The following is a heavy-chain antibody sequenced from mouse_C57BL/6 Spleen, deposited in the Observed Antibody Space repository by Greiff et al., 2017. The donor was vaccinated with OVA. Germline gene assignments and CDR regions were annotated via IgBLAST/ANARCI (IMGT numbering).Heavy chain of an antibody. D-gene: IGHD2-4*01. CDR2: INPSNGGT. CDR1: GYTFTSYW. Sequence: QVQLQQPGTELVKPGASVKLSCKASGYTFTSYWMHWVKQRPGQGLEWIGNINPSNGGTNYNEKFKGKATLTVDKSSSTAYMQLSSLTSEDSAVYYCARSEIYDYDGYFDVWGTGTTVTVSS. CDR3: ARSEIYDYDGYFDV. J-gene: IGHJ1*03. V-gene: IGHV1-53*01.